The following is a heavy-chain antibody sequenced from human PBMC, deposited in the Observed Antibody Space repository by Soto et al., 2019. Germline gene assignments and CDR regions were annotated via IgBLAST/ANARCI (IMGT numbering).Heavy chain of an antibody. CDR1: GYTFTSYG. V-gene: IGHV1-18*01. D-gene: IGHD3-9*01. Sequence: ASVKVSCKASGYTFTSYGISWVRQAPGQGLEWMGWISAYNGNTNYAQKLQGRVTMTTDTSTSTAYMELRSLRSDDTAVYYCARERYYDILTGYQNYYYYGMDVWGQGTTVTAP. CDR2: ISAYNGNT. J-gene: IGHJ6*02. CDR3: ARERYYDILTGYQNYYYYGMDV.